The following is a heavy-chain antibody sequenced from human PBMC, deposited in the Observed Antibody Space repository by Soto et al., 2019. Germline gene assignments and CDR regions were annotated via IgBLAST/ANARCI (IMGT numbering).Heavy chain of an antibody. CDR1: GYTFTIYG. V-gene: IGHV1-18*01. CDR3: ARQDLGYCSSTSCPTPFDP. CDR2: ISAYNGNT. D-gene: IGHD2-2*01. Sequence: EASVKVSCKASGYTFTIYGIIWVRQAPGQGLEWMGWISAYNGNTNYAQKLQGRVTMTTDTSTSTAYMELRSLRSDDTAVYYCARQDLGYCSSTSCPTPFDPWGQGTLVTVSS. J-gene: IGHJ5*02.